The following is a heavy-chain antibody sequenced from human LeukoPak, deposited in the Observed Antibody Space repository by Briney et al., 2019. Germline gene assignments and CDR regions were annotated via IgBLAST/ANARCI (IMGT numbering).Heavy chain of an antibody. CDR3: AKGRYSYGDYDY. CDR1: EFNFKFYA. J-gene: IGHJ4*02. Sequence: GGSLRLSCVASEFNFKFYAMSWVRQAPGKGLEWVSTISESGGSSYYADSVKGRFTISRDNSKNTLYLQMNSLRAEDTAVYYCAKGRYSYGDYDYWGQGTLVTVSS. CDR2: ISESGGSS. V-gene: IGHV3-23*01. D-gene: IGHD4-17*01.